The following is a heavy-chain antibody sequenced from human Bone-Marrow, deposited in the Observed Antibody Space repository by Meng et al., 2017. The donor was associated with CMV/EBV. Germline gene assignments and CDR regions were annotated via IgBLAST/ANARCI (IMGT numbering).Heavy chain of an antibody. D-gene: IGHD2-15*01. J-gene: IGHJ6*02. Sequence: GESLKISCAASGFSVSNYGLHWVRQAPGKGLEWVAVISNDGSNKYYADSVKGRFTISRDNSKNTLYLQMNSLRPEDTAVYYCARVGGYCSGGSCYYYGMDVWGQGTTVTVSS. V-gene: IGHV3-30-3*01. CDR2: ISNDGSNK. CDR1: GFSVSNYG. CDR3: ARVGGYCSGGSCYYYGMDV.